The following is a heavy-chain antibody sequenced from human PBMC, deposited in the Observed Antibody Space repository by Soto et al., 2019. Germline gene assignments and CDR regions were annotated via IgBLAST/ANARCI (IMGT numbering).Heavy chain of an antibody. Sequence: SVKVSCKASGGTFSSYAISWVRQAPGQGLEWMGGIIPIFGTANYAQKFQGRVTITADESTGTAYMELSSLRSEDTAVYYCATERGYYYGMDVWGQGTTVTVSS. D-gene: IGHD1-1*01. CDR2: IIPIFGTA. CDR1: GGTFSSYA. J-gene: IGHJ6*02. CDR3: ATERGYYYGMDV. V-gene: IGHV1-69*13.